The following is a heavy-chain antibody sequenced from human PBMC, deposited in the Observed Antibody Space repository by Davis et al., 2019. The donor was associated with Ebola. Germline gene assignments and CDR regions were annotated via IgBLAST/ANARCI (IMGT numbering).Heavy chain of an antibody. CDR1: GFTFSTYT. J-gene: IGHJ3*02. CDR2: ISISSAFI. Sequence: GESLKISCAASGFTFSTYTMTWVRQSPGKGLEWVSSISISSAFIYYADSVKGRFTVSRDNAKNSRSLQMDSLRAEDTAVYYCAGGESGWDASDIWGRGTMVIVSS. V-gene: IGHV3-21*01. CDR3: AGGESGWDASDI. D-gene: IGHD6-19*01.